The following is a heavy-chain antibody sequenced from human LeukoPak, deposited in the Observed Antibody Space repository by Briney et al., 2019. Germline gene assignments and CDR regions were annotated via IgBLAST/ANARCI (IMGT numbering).Heavy chain of an antibody. CDR1: GFTFSSYS. CDR2: ISSSSSYI. CDR3: ASEADAFPQWLVRPEYYYYYGMDV. Sequence: GGSLRLSCAASGFTFSSYSMSWVRQAPGKGLEWVSSISSSSSYIYYADSVKGRFTISRDNAKNSLYLQMNSLRAEDTAVYYCASEADAFPQWLVRPEYYYYYGMDVWGQGTTVTVSS. V-gene: IGHV3-21*01. D-gene: IGHD6-19*01. J-gene: IGHJ6*02.